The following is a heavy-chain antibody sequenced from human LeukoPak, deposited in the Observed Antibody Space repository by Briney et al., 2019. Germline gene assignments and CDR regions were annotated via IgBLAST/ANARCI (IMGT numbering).Heavy chain of an antibody. D-gene: IGHD6-6*01. Sequence: ASVKVSCKVSGYTLTELSMHWVRQAPGKGLEWMGGFDPEDGETIYAQKFQGRVTMTEDTSTDTAYVELSSLRSEDTAVYYCAGIRQLVRYYYYGMDVWGQGTTVTLSS. J-gene: IGHJ6*02. V-gene: IGHV1-24*01. CDR2: FDPEDGET. CDR3: AGIRQLVRYYYYGMDV. CDR1: GYTLTELS.